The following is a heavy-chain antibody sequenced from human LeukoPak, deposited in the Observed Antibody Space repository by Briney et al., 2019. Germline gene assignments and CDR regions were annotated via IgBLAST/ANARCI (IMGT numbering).Heavy chain of an antibody. J-gene: IGHJ2*01. CDR3: ARNKINTVTTGWYFDL. D-gene: IGHD4-17*01. CDR2: VSTYI. CDR1: GFTFSSNG. Sequence: SGGTLRLSCAASGFTFSSNGMNWVRQAPGQGLEWVSFVSTYIYHADSVKGRFTISRDDAKNSLYLQMNSLTAEDTAEYYCARNKINTVTTGWYFDLWGRGTLVTVSS. V-gene: IGHV3-21*01.